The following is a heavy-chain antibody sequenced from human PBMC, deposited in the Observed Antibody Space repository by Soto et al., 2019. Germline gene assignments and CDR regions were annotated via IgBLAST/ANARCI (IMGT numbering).Heavy chain of an antibody. Sequence: QVQLVESGGGVVQPGRSLRLSCAASGFSFSSYAMYWVRQAPGKGLECVSVISSDGNKKYHADSVKGRFTISRDNSENTLYLQMNSLRVEDTAVYYCARPQYFGSGTYYYYYGMDVWGQGTTVTVSS. CDR2: ISSDGNKK. D-gene: IGHD3-10*01. CDR1: GFSFSSYA. J-gene: IGHJ6*02. CDR3: ARPQYFGSGTYYYYYGMDV. V-gene: IGHV3-30*04.